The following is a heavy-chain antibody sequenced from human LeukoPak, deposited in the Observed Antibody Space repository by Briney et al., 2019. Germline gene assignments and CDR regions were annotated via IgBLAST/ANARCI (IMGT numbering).Heavy chain of an antibody. J-gene: IGHJ5*02. Sequence: GASVKVSCKASGGTFTSYAISWVRQAPGQGLEWMGGIIPIFGTANYAQKFQGRVTITTDESTSTAYMELSSLRSEDTAVYYCARVWEEGYYGSGSHVSWFDPWGQGTLVTVSS. CDR3: ARVWEEGYYGSGSHVSWFDP. V-gene: IGHV1-69*05. CDR1: GGTFTSYA. CDR2: IIPIFGTA. D-gene: IGHD3-10*01.